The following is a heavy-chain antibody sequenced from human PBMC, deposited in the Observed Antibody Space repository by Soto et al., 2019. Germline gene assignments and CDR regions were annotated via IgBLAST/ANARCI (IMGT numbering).Heavy chain of an antibody. D-gene: IGHD3-16*01. V-gene: IGHV1-18*01. Sequence: QVQLVQSGAEVKKPGALVKVSCKASGYTFTSYGFSWVRQAPGQGLEWMGWINAYNGDTNYAQNLQGRVTMTTDTSTHTAYMELRSLRSDDTAVYYCARMGDVPYYYYGMDVWGQGTTVTVSS. CDR2: INAYNGDT. CDR1: GYTFTSYG. CDR3: ARMGDVPYYYYGMDV. J-gene: IGHJ6*02.